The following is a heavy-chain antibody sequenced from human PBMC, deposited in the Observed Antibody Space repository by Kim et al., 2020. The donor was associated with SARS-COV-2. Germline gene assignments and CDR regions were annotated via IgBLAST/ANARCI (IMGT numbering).Heavy chain of an antibody. CDR2: VKSDGRTT. CDR1: GFTFKNYW. J-gene: IGHJ6*02. Sequence: GGSLRLSCEASGFTFKNYWMHWVRQAPGKGLVWVSRVKSDGRTTHYADSVRGRFTISRDNAKNTLYLQMNRLRADDTAVYYCAMGTTSVGGVPYPSAGYYYYGMDVWGQGTTVTVSS. V-gene: IGHV3-74*01. CDR3: AMGTTSVGGVPYPSAGYYYYGMDV. D-gene: IGHD3-16*01.